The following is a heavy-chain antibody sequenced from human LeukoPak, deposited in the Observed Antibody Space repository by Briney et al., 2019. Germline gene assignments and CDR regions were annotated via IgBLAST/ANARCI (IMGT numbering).Heavy chain of an antibody. D-gene: IGHD2-2*01. V-gene: IGHV4-59*01. J-gene: IGHJ5*02. CDR2: IHYSGST. CDR3: AGLYCSRTSCYVDP. CDR1: GGSISNYH. Sequence: PSETLSLTCIVSGGSISNYHWSWIRQPPGKGLEWIGYIHYSGSTNYNPSLKSRVTISVDTSKNQFSLKLSSVTAADTAVYYCAGLYCSRTSCYVDPWGQGTLVTVSS.